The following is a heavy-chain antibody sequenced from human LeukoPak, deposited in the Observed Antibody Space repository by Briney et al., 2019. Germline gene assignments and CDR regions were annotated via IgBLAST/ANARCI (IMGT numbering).Heavy chain of an antibody. CDR2: IRSDGSDT. D-gene: IGHD3-22*01. J-gene: IGHJ4*02. V-gene: IGHV3-74*01. Sequence: GGSLRLSCAASGFTFSDTWMHWVRQAPGKGLVWVSRIRSDGSDTRYAESVKGRFTISRDNAKNSLYLQMNSLRAEDTAVYYCARRYDSSGYYPNNLFDYWGQGTLVTVSS. CDR1: GFTFSDTW. CDR3: ARRYDSSGYYPNNLFDY.